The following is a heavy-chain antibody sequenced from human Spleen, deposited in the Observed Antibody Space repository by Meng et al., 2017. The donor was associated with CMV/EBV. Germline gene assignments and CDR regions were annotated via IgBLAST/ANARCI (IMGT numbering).Heavy chain of an antibody. CDR3: AKDLVVGTPAVYYYNGMDV. D-gene: IGHD4-23*01. CDR2: ISGSGGGT. J-gene: IGHJ6*02. V-gene: IGHV3-23*01. Sequence: GGSLRLSCAASGFTFSSYAMHWVRQAPGQGLEWVSAISGSGGGTYYADSVKGRFTISRDNSKNTLYLQMRTLRAEDTAVYYCAKDLVVGTPAVYYYNGMDVWGQGTTVTVSS. CDR1: GFTFSSYA.